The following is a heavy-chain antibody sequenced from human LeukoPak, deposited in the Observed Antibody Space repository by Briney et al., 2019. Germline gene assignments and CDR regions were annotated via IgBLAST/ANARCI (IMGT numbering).Heavy chain of an antibody. CDR1: GFTFSNYA. J-gene: IGHJ4*02. CDR3: TKTRGPGAVNPDS. Sequence: GGSLRLSCAASGFTFSNYAMTWVRQAPGKGLEWVSTFSASGGTTYYADSVKGRFTISRDTSKTTVYLQMNSLRGEDTALYFCTKTRGPGAVNPDSRGQGTLVTVSS. V-gene: IGHV3-23*01. D-gene: IGHD6-19*01. CDR2: FSASGGTT.